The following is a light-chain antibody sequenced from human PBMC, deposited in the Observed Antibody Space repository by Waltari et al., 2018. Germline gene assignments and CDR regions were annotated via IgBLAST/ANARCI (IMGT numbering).Light chain of an antibody. J-gene: IGKJ5*01. Sequence: DIQMTQSPSTLSASLGDRVTITCRPSQSISSWLAWYQQKPGKAPKLLIYKASSLESGVPSRFSGSGSGTEFTLTISSLQPDDFATYYCQQYNSYPITFGQGTRLEIK. CDR3: QQYNSYPIT. CDR2: KAS. V-gene: IGKV1-5*03. CDR1: QSISSW.